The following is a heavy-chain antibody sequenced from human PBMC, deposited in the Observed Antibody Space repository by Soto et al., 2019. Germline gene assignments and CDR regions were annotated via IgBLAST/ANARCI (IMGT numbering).Heavy chain of an antibody. Sequence: ASVKVSCKASGYTFTGYYMHWVRQAPGQGLEWMGWINPNSGGTNYAQKFQGRVTMTRDTSISTAYMELSRLRSDDTAVYYCARDLRYFGWLLLDGLRKAAHYYSYGMDVWGQGTTVTVSS. CDR3: ARDLRYFGWLLLDGLRKAAHYYSYGMDV. D-gene: IGHD3-9*01. V-gene: IGHV1-2*02. J-gene: IGHJ6*02. CDR1: GYTFTGYY. CDR2: INPNSGGT.